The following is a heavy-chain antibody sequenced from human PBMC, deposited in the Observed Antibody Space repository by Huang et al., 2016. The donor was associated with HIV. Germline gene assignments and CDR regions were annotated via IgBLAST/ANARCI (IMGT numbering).Heavy chain of an antibody. D-gene: IGHD4-4*01. J-gene: IGHJ6*02. CDR2: IDPRGEIT. V-gene: IGHV1-46*04. CDR1: GYTFINYY. CDR3: ARDVRWLQSHYYGMDV. Sequence: EHLVQSGAEVKRPGASVNISCQASGYTFINYYIHWMRQAPGKGLEWGGIIDPRGEITSHAKKLRGRVTMTRDTSTNTLYLGLRSLTSEDSAIYYCARDVRWLQSHYYGMDVWGHGTTVTV.